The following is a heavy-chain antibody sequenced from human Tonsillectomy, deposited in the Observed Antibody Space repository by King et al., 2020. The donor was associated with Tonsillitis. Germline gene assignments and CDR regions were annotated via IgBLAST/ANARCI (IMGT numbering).Heavy chain of an antibody. CDR2: ISSSSSYT. J-gene: IGHJ4*02. CDR1: GFTFSDHY. D-gene: IGHD2-21*02. V-gene: IGHV3-11*05. CDR3: ARGRVTAILDY. Sequence: VQLVESGGGLVKPGGSLRLSCAASGFTFSDHYMNWIRQAPGKGLEWVSYISSSSSYTNYADSVKGRFTISRDNAKNSLYLQMNSLRAEDTAVYYCARGRVTAILDYWGQGTPVTVSS.